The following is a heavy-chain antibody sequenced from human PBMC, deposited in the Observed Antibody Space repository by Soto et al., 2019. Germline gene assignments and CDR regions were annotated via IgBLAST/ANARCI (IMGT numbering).Heavy chain of an antibody. CDR2: IFSNDEK. CDR1: GFSLSNARMG. J-gene: IGHJ6*03. D-gene: IGHD6-6*01. Sequence: QVTLKESGPVLVKPTETLTLTCTVSGFSLSNARMGVSWIRQPPGKALEWLAHIFSNDEKSYSTSLKSRLTISKDTSKSQVVLTMTNMDPVDTATYYCAVGSSSTHYYYYYYMDVWGKGTTVTVSS. V-gene: IGHV2-26*01. CDR3: AVGSSSTHYYYYYYMDV.